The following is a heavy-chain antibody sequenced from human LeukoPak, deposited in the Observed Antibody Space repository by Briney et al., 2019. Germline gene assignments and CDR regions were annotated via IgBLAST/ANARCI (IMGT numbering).Heavy chain of an antibody. V-gene: IGHV3-21*01. CDR2: ITSSSTYT. J-gene: IGHJ6*03. CDR1: GFTFSSYS. D-gene: IGHD1-26*01. Sequence: GGSLRLSCAASGFTFSSYSMNWVRQAPGKGLEWVSSITSSSTYTFYADSVKGRFTISRDNARNSLYLQMNSLRAEDTAVYYCARDPYSGTYGDTYYYYMDVWGKGTTVTISS. CDR3: ARDPYSGTYGDTYYYYMDV.